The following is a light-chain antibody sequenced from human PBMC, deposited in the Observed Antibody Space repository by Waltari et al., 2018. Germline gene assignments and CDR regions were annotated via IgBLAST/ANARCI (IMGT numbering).Light chain of an antibody. CDR3: QQYRTSSLYT. J-gene: IGKJ2*01. CDR1: QSVSRW. Sequence: DIQMTQSPSTLSASVGDRVTITCRASQSVSRWLAWYQQKPGKAPKFLIYLASTLESGVPSRFSGRGSGTEFTLTISSLQPDDFATYYCQQYRTSSLYTFGQGTKLEI. CDR2: LAS. V-gene: IGKV1-5*03.